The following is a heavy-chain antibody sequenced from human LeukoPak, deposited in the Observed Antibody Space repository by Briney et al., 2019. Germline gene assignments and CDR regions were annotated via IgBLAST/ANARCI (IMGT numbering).Heavy chain of an antibody. CDR1: GFTFSSYE. CDR2: ISSSGSTI. Sequence: PGGSLRLSCAASGFTFSSYEMNWVRQAPGKGLEWVSYISSSGSTIYYADSVKGRFTISGDNAKNSLYLQMNSLRAEDTAVYYCAREGSPVHIVVVTATTRGLRDAFDIWGQGTMVTVSS. J-gene: IGHJ3*02. CDR3: AREGSPVHIVVVTATTRGLRDAFDI. V-gene: IGHV3-48*03. D-gene: IGHD2-21*02.